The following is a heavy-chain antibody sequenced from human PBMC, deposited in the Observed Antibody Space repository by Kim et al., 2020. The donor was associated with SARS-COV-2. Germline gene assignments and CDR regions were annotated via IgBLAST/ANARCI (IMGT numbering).Heavy chain of an antibody. D-gene: IGHD6-19*01. Sequence: SLKSRVTISVDTSKNQFSLKLSSVTAADTAVYYCARGVMSSGWTGDAFDIWGQGTMVTVSS. V-gene: IGHV4-30-2*05. J-gene: IGHJ3*02. CDR3: ARGVMSSGWTGDAFDI.